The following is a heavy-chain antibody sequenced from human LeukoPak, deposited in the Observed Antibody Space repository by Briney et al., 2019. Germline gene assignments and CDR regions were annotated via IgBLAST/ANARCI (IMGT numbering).Heavy chain of an antibody. D-gene: IGHD6-13*01. CDR3: AKDGRYSSSWYAY. CDR2: IRGSGGST. J-gene: IGHJ4*02. V-gene: IGHV3-23*01. Sequence: GGSLRLSCAASGFTFSSYAMSWVRQAPGKGLEWVSAIRGSGGSTYYADSVKGRFTISRDNSKNTLYLQMNSLRAEDTAVYYCAKDGRYSSSWYAYWGQGTLVTVSS. CDR1: GFTFSSYA.